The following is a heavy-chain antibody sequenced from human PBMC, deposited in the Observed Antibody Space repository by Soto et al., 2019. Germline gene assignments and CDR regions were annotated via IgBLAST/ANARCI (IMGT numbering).Heavy chain of an antibody. CDR2: IIPIFGTA. Sequence: SVKVSCKASGGTFSSYAISWVRQAPGQGLEWTGGIIPIFGTANYAQKFQGRVTITADESTSTAYMELSSLRSEDTAVYYCARGSAGYYYGMDVWGQGTTVTVSS. CDR1: GGTFSSYA. V-gene: IGHV1-69*13. J-gene: IGHJ6*02. CDR3: ARGSAGYYYGMDV.